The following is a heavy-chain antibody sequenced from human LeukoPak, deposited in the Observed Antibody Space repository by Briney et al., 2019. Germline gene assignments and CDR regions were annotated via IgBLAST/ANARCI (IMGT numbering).Heavy chain of an antibody. CDR3: ARDLAAARRELAFDI. D-gene: IGHD6-13*01. Sequence: SETLSLTCTVSGGSISSSSYYWGWIRQPPGKGLEWIGSIYYSGSTYYNPSLKSRVTISVDTSKNQFSLKLSSVTAADTAVYYCARDLAAARRELAFDIWGQGTMVTVSS. CDR1: GGSISSSSYY. CDR2: IYYSGST. J-gene: IGHJ3*02. V-gene: IGHV4-39*07.